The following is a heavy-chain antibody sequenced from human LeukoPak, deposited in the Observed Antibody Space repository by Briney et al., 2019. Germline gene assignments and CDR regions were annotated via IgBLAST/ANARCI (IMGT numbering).Heavy chain of an antibody. D-gene: IGHD5-18*01. Sequence: PGGSLRLSCAASGFTVSSNYMSWVRQAPGKGLEWVSVIYSGGSTYYADSVKGRFTISRDNSKNTLYLQMNSLRAEDTAVYYCARGLWRYSYGGIDYWGQGTLVTVSS. CDR3: ARGLWRYSYGGIDY. CDR1: GFTVSSNY. J-gene: IGHJ4*02. V-gene: IGHV3-66*01. CDR2: IYSGGST.